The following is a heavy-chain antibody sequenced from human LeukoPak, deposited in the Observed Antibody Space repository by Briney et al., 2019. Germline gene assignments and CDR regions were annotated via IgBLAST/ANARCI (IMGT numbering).Heavy chain of an antibody. V-gene: IGHV4-59*01. CDR1: GGSISSYY. J-gene: IGHJ6*03. Sequence: SETLSLTCTVSGGSISSYYWSWIRQPPGKGLEWIGYIYYSGSTNYNPSLKSRVTISVDTSKNQFPLKLSSVTAADTAVYYCARETSYGASYYYYYMDVWGKGTTVTVSS. CDR3: ARETSYGASYYYYYMDV. CDR2: IYYSGST. D-gene: IGHD5-18*01.